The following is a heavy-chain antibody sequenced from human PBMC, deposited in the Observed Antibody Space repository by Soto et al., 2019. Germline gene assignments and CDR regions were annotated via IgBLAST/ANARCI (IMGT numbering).Heavy chain of an antibody. Sequence: QLTLKESGPTLVKPTQTLTLTCTFSGSSLSSSGVGVGWIRQPPGKALEWLALIYWDDDKRYSPSLKSRLTITKDTSKNQVVLTMANMDPVDTATYYCAHALGGGSSSYLDYWGQGTLVTVSS. CDR2: IYWDDDK. CDR3: AHALGGGSSSYLDY. V-gene: IGHV2-5*02. CDR1: GSSLSSSGVG. D-gene: IGHD3-16*01. J-gene: IGHJ4*02.